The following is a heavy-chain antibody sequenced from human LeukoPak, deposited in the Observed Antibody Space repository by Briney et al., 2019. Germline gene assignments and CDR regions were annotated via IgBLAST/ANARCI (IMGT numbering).Heavy chain of an antibody. V-gene: IGHV3-48*04. D-gene: IGHD3-10*01. CDR1: GFRFSSYS. CDR2: ISHTGSTM. CDR3: AIPPLSGTGSSRPLAEMDV. J-gene: IGHJ6*02. Sequence: GGSLRLSCAASGFRFSSYSMNWVRQAPGKGLEWVSYISHTGSTMSYADSVKGRFTISRDNARNSLHLQMNSLRAEDTAVNYCAIPPLSGTGSSRPLAEMDVWGQGTTVTVSS.